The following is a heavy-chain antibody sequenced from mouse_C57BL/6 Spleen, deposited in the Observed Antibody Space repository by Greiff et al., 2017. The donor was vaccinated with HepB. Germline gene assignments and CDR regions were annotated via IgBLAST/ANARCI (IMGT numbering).Heavy chain of an antibody. CDR1: GYAFSSSW. D-gene: IGHD1-1*01. CDR2: IYPGDGDT. J-gene: IGHJ1*03. Sequence: QVQLKESGPELVKPGASVKISCKASGYAFSSSWMNWVKQRPGKGLEWIGRIYPGDGDTNYNGKFKGKATLTADKSSSTAYMQLSSLTSEDSAVYFCAREDYYGSSYRWYFDVWGTGTTVTVSS. V-gene: IGHV1-82*01. CDR3: AREDYYGSSYRWYFDV.